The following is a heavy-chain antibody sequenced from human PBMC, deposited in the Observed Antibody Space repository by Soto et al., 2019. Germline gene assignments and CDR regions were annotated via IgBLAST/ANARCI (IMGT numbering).Heavy chain of an antibody. Sequence: PGGSLSLSCAASGVTFSRYSMNWVRQALGKGLEWVSSISSSSSYIYYADSVKGRFTISXXXAXXSXXLXXNXXRAXDTAVYYCARDLRSWAPHAFDIWGQGTMVTVSS. CDR3: ARDLRSWAPHAFDI. CDR2: ISSSSSYI. V-gene: IGHV3-21*01. J-gene: IGHJ3*02. D-gene: IGHD3-10*01. CDR1: GVTFSRYS.